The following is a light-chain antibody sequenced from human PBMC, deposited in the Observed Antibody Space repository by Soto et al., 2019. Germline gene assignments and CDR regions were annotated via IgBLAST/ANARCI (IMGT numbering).Light chain of an antibody. V-gene: IGKV3-15*01. CDR3: QQYDNWPPYT. Sequence: IVMTQSPATLSASPGERATLTCRASESVGTKLAWYQQKSGQAPGLLIYDASTRATGIPARFSGSGSGTEFTLTISSLQSEDFAIYYCQQYDNWPPYTFGQRTKLESK. CDR1: ESVGTK. J-gene: IGKJ2*01. CDR2: DAS.